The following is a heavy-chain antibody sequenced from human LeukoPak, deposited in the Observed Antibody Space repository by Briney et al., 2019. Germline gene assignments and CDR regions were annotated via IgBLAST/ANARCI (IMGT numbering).Heavy chain of an antibody. Sequence: PSETLSLTCTVSGDSVSNVSYYWIWMRQPPGKGLEWIANVYYSGSTYYNPSLKSRVAISVDTSKNQLSLTLRSVTAADTGVYFCASLVRGGSFYYYMDVWGRGTSVTVSS. CDR2: VYYSGST. CDR3: ASLVRGGSFYYYMDV. D-gene: IGHD3-10*01. J-gene: IGHJ6*03. CDR1: GDSVSNVSYY. V-gene: IGHV4-39*01.